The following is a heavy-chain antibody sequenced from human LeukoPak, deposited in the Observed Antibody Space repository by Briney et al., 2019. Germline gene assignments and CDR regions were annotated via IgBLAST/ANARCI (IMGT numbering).Heavy chain of an antibody. Sequence: ASVKVSCKASGYTFTSYDINWVRQATGQGLEWMGWMNPNSGNTGYAQKFQGRVTMTRNTSIGTAYMELSSLRSEDTAVYYCARGKVRAAAGVRSYYFDYWGQGTLATVSS. V-gene: IGHV1-8*01. CDR1: GYTFTSYD. D-gene: IGHD6-13*01. CDR2: MNPNSGNT. J-gene: IGHJ4*02. CDR3: ARGKVRAAAGVRSYYFDY.